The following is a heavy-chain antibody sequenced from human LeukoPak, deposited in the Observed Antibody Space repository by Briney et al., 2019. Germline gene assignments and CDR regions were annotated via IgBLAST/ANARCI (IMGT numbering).Heavy chain of an antibody. CDR3: AKGFYMTTVTPGDY. J-gene: IGHJ4*02. CDR1: GFTFSNYG. CDR2: IWYDGGNK. Sequence: GRSLRLSCAASGFTFSNYGMHWVRQTPGKGLELVAVIWYDGGNKYYADSVKGRFTISRDNSKSTLYLQMNSLRAEDTAVYYCAKGFYMTTVTPGDYWGQGTLVTVSS. D-gene: IGHD4-17*01. V-gene: IGHV3-33*06.